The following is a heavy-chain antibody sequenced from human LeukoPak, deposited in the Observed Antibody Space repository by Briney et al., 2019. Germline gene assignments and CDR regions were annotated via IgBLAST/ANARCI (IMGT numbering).Heavy chain of an antibody. Sequence: GGSLRLSCAASGFTFSIYEMNWVRQAPGKGLEWVSYISSIGTTIYYADSVKGRFTISRDNAKNSLYLQMNSLRAEDTAVYYCARGERGDYWGQGTLVTVSS. CDR3: ARGERGDY. D-gene: IGHD1-26*01. CDR1: GFTFSIYE. CDR2: ISSIGTTI. J-gene: IGHJ4*02. V-gene: IGHV3-48*03.